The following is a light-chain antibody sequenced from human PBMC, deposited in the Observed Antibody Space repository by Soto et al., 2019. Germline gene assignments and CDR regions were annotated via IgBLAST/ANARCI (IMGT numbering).Light chain of an antibody. J-gene: IGLJ2*01. CDR3: SSYTTSSTLV. CDR2: DVT. CDR1: STDIGGFDS. V-gene: IGLV2-14*01. Sequence: QSALTQPASVSASPGQSITISCTGTSTDIGGFDSVSWYQQHPGKAPKLMIYDVTDRPSGVSNRFPGSKSGDTASLTISGLQAEDEADYYCSSYTTSSTLVFGGGTKLTVL.